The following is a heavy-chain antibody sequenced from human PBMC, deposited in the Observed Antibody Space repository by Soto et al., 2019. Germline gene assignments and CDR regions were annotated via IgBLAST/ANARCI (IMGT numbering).Heavy chain of an antibody. V-gene: IGHV3-30*18. CDR2: ISFQGTND. D-gene: IGHD3-22*01. CDR1: GFNFNNYG. J-gene: IGHJ4*02. Sequence: QVQLVESGGGVVQPGGSLRLSCAGSGFNFNNYGMYWVRQAPGKGLEWVAFISFQGTNDYYAEAVKGRFTISKDYSKKTLFLQMNSLRADDTAMYYCVKLMSDHDSSGFSGDYWGQGTLVTVS. CDR3: VKLMSDHDSSGFSGDY.